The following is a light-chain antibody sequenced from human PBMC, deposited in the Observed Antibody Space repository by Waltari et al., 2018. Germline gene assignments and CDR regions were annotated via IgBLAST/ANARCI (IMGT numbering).Light chain of an antibody. CDR3: GTWDSSLSAGV. CDR2: DNN. J-gene: IGLJ7*01. V-gene: IGLV1-51*01. Sequence: QSVLTQPPSVSAAPGQKVTISCSGSSSNIGNNYVSWYQQLPATAPKLLIYDNNKRPSGIPDRFSGSKSGTSATLGITGLQTGDEADYYCGTWDSSLSAGVFGGGTQLTVL. CDR1: SSNIGNNY.